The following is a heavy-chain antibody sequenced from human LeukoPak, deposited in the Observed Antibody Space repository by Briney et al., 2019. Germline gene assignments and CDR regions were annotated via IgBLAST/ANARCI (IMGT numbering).Heavy chain of an antibody. D-gene: IGHD6-6*01. CDR3: AREAAPETNWFDP. CDR2: ISSSSYI. J-gene: IGHJ5*02. Sequence: GGSLRLSCAASGFTFSSYSMNWVRQAPGKGLEWVSSISSSSYIYYADSVKGRFTISRDNAKNSLYLQMNSLRAEDTAVYYCAREAAPETNWFDPWGQGTLVTVSS. V-gene: IGHV3-21*01. CDR1: GFTFSSYS.